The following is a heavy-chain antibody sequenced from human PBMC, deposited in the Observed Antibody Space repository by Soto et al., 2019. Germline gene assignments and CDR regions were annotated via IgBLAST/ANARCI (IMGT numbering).Heavy chain of an antibody. J-gene: IGHJ3*02. V-gene: IGHV3-7*04. D-gene: IGHD3-22*01. CDR2: INQDGSDK. Sequence: EVQLVESGGGLVQPGGSLRLSCVASGITLSSSWMTWVRQAPGKGLEWVANINQDGSDKYYVESVKGRFTNSRDNAKNPLDRQMDRLSAEDTAVYYCARDQYDRGGYAAFDIWGQGTMVSVSS. CDR3: ARDQYDRGGYAAFDI. CDR1: GITLSSSW.